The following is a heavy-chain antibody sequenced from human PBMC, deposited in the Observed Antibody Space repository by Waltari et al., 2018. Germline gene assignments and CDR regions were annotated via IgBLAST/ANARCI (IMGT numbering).Heavy chain of an antibody. CDR2: IYYSGST. D-gene: IGHD3-3*01. CDR3: ARQSVLRFSRAGWFDP. J-gene: IGHJ5*02. Sequence: QLQLQESGPGLVKPSETLSLTCTVSGGSISSSSYYWGWLRQPPGKGLEWIGSIYYSGSTYYNPSLKSRVTISVDTSKNQFSLKLSSVTAADTAVYYCARQSVLRFSRAGWFDPWGQGTLVTVSS. V-gene: IGHV4-39*01. CDR1: GGSISSSSYY.